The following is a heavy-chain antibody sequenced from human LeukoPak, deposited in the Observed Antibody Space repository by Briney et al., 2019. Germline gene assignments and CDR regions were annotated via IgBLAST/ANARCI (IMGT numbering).Heavy chain of an antibody. Sequence: ASVKVSCKASGGTFSSYAISWVRQAPGQGLEWMGGIIPIFGTANYAQKFQGRVTITADESTSTAYMELSSPRSEDTAVYYCARTGVAARPNYYYYGMDVWGQGTTVTVSS. CDR1: GGTFSSYA. J-gene: IGHJ6*02. CDR2: IIPIFGTA. V-gene: IGHV1-69*13. D-gene: IGHD6-6*01. CDR3: ARTGVAARPNYYYYGMDV.